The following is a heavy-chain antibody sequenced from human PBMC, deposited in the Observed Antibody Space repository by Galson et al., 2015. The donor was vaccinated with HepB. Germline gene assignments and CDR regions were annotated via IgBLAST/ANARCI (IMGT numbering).Heavy chain of an antibody. CDR2: ISYDGSNK. V-gene: IGHV3-30-3*01. CDR1: GFTFSSYA. J-gene: IGHJ5*02. D-gene: IGHD5-12*01. Sequence: SLRLSCAASGFTFSSYAMHWVRQAPGKGLEWVAVISYDGSNKYYADSVEGRFTISRDNSKNTLYLQMNSLRAEDTAVYYCAREKRIVATIRWFDPWGQGTLVTVSS. CDR3: AREKRIVATIRWFDP.